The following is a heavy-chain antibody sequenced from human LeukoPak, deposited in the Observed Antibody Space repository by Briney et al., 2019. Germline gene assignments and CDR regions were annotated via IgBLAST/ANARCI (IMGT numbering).Heavy chain of an antibody. CDR2: ISHDGSNK. V-gene: IGHV3-30-3*01. Sequence: GRSLRLSCAASGFTLSNYAMNWVRQAPGKGLEWVAVISHDGSNKYYADSVKGRLTISRDNSKNTLYLQMNSLRTEDTAVYYCRFPAFLDYWGQGTLVTVSS. CDR3: RFPAFLDY. J-gene: IGHJ4*02. D-gene: IGHD2-21*01. CDR1: GFTLSNYA.